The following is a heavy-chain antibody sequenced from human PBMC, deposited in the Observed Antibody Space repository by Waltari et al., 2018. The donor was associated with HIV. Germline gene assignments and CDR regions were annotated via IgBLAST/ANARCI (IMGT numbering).Heavy chain of an antibody. V-gene: IGHV5-51*01. J-gene: IGHJ1*01. CDR1: GYKFNTYW. CDR3: VVGPHYFDGPEGRGRLDYFQN. D-gene: IGHD3-9*01. CDR2: INPGTSDT. Sequence: EVQLVQSRKEIKKPGESLKISSKGSGYKFNTYWIGGVRQMPGKGLEWKGIINPGTSDTRYSLSSQGQVTISADTSVTTAYLHWRSLKASDTAKYYCVVGPHYFDGPEGRGRLDYFQNWGQGTLVTVSS.